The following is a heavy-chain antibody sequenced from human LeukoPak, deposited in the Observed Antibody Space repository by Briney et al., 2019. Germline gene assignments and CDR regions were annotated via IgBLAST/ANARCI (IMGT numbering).Heavy chain of an antibody. J-gene: IGHJ4*02. Sequence: PGGSLRLSCVASGFTFSSYWMSWVRQAPGKGLEWVATIKQDGSEKYYVDSVKGRFTISRDNAKNSLFLQMNSLRGEDTAVYYCARDLTQAVAGFDYWGQGTLVTVSS. V-gene: IGHV3-7*01. CDR3: ARDLTQAVAGFDY. D-gene: IGHD6-19*01. CDR2: IKQDGSEK. CDR1: GFTFSSYW.